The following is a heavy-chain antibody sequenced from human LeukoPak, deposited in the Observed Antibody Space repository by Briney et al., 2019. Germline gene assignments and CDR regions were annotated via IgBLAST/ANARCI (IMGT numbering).Heavy chain of an antibody. V-gene: IGHV3-7*01. CDR3: ARGRKVPAAMGNWFDP. J-gene: IGHJ5*02. D-gene: IGHD2-2*01. Sequence: GGSLRLSCAASGFTFSTYWMSWVRQAPGKGLEWLANIKQDGSEQFYVDSEKGRFTISRDNAKNSLYLQMNNLRGEDTAVYYCARGRKVPAAMGNWFDPWGQGTLVTVSS. CDR2: IKQDGSEQ. CDR1: GFTFSTYW.